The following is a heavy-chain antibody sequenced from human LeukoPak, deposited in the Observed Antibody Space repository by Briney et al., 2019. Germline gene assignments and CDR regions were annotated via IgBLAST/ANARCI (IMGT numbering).Heavy chain of an antibody. V-gene: IGHV3-48*02. CDR2: ISKDSSDK. D-gene: IGHD3-16*01. Sequence: PGGSLRLSCTGSVFTFSIFNKCGLRQAPGKGLEWISHISKDSSDKHYVDSVKGRFTVSRDNAKNSLYLQMSSLRDEDTTVYYYSTNFRGNYSIDYWGQGTLVTVSS. CDR3: STNFRGNYSIDY. J-gene: IGHJ4*02. CDR1: VFTFSIFN.